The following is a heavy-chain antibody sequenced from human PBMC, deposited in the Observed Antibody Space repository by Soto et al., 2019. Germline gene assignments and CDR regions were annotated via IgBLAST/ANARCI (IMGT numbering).Heavy chain of an antibody. CDR1: GYTFTSYY. CDR2: INPSGGST. D-gene: IGHD2-2*01. CDR3: ARGYPPPQDIVVVTDADYYYYGMDV. J-gene: IGHJ6*02. V-gene: IGHV1-46*01. Sequence: ASVKVSCKASGYTFTSYYMHWVRQAPGQGLEWMGIINPSGGSTSYAQKFQGRVTMTRDTSTSTVYMELSSLRSEDTAVYYCARGYPPPQDIVVVTDADYYYYGMDVWGQGITVTVS.